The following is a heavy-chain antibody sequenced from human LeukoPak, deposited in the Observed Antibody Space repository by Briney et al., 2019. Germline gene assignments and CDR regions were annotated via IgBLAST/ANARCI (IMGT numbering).Heavy chain of an antibody. D-gene: IGHD3-10*01. CDR3: AREGSVSPFDY. J-gene: IGHJ4*02. Sequence: GGSLRLSCAASGFTFSSYAMTWVRQAPGKGLEWVSVISGSGDTTYYADSVKGRFTISRDNSKNTLYLQMNSLRAEDTAVYYCAREGSVSPFDYWGQGTLVTVSS. V-gene: IGHV3-23*01. CDR1: GFTFSSYA. CDR2: ISGSGDTT.